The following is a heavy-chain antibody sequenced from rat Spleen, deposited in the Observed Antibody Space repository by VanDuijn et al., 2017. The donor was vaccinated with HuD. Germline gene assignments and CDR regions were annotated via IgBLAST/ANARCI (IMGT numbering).Heavy chain of an antibody. V-gene: IGHV5-29*01. CDR2: INPDGSST. J-gene: IGHJ2*01. CDR1: GFTFSSNW. D-gene: IGHD1-9*01. CDR3: ARPTTGIPFNY. Sequence: EVQLVESGGGLVQPGRSMKLSCAASGFTFSSNWLNWIRQAPGKGLEWVATINPDGSSTFYRDSVRARFTISRDNAKSTLYLQVDSLRSEDTAIYYCARPTTGIPFNYWGQGVMVTVSS.